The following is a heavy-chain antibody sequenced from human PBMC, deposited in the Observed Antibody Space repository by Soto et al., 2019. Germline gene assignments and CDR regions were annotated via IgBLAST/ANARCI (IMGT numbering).Heavy chain of an antibody. D-gene: IGHD3-10*01. CDR3: AKARGLLWFGELLLTYFDY. V-gene: IGHV3-23*01. CDR2: ISGSGGST. CDR1: GFTFSSYA. J-gene: IGHJ4*02. Sequence: PGGSLRLSCAASGFTFSSYAMSWVRQAPGKGLEWVSAISGSGGSTYYADSVKGRFTISRDNSKNTLYLQMNSLRAEDTAVYYCAKARGLLWFGELLLTYFDYWGQGTLVTVSS.